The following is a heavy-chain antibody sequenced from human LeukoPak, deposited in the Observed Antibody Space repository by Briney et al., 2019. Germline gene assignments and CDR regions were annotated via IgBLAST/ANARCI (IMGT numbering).Heavy chain of an antibody. J-gene: IGHJ4*02. V-gene: IGHV3-30-3*01. Sequence: PGGSLRLSRAASGFTFSSYAMHWVRQAPGKGLEWAAVISYDGSNKYYADSVKGRFTISRDNSKNTLYLQMNSLRAEDTAVYYCARLRSIAAASQGYFDYWGQGTLVTVSS. D-gene: IGHD6-13*01. CDR2: ISYDGSNK. CDR1: GFTFSSYA. CDR3: ARLRSIAAASQGYFDY.